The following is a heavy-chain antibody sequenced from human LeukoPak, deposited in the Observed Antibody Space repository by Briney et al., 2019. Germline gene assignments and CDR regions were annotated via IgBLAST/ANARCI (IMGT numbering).Heavy chain of an antibody. V-gene: IGHV4-30-2*01. CDR1: GGSISSGGYY. D-gene: IGHD3-22*01. CDR3: ARVSDSSPLGY. CDR2: INHSGST. J-gene: IGHJ4*02. Sequence: PSQTLSLTCAVSGGSISSGGYYWSWIRQPPGKGLEWIGEINHSGSTNYNPSLKSRVTISVDTSKNQFSLKLSSVTAADTAVYYCARVSDSSPLGYWGQGTLVTVSS.